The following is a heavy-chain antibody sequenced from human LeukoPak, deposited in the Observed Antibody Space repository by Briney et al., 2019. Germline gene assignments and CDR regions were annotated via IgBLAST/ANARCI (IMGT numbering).Heavy chain of an antibody. CDR2: ISYDGSNK. V-gene: IGHV3-30*18. D-gene: IGHD1-1*01. J-gene: IGHJ4*02. Sequence: GGSLRLSCAASGFTFSSYSMNWVRQAPGKGLEWVAVISYDGSNKYYADSVKGRFTISRDNSKDTLYLQMNSLRAEDTAIYYCVKLRTGTATNFDYWGQGTLVTVSS. CDR1: GFTFSSYS. CDR3: VKLRTGTATNFDY.